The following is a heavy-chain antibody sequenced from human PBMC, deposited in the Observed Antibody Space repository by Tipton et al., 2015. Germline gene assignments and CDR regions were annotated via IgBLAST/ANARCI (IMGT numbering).Heavy chain of an antibody. CDR2: TGGTGVSR. Sequence: LSLTCAVSAYSISTDYYWVWIRQPPGKGLEWVSGTGGTGVSRDYADSVKGRFTISRDNSKNTLYLQMDSLRAEDTAVYYCAKDRDIIVAVAHGMDVWGQGTTVTVSS. D-gene: IGHD2-15*01. J-gene: IGHJ6*02. CDR1: AYSISTDY. CDR3: AKDRDIIVAVAHGMDV. V-gene: IGHV3-23*01.